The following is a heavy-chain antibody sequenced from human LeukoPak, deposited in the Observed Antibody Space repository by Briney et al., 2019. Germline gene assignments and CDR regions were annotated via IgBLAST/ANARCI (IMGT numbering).Heavy chain of an antibody. V-gene: IGHV4-34*01. D-gene: IGHD5-18*01. CDR1: GGSFSGYY. CDR2: INHSGST. Sequence: SETLSLICAVYGGSFSGYYWSWIRQPPGKGLEWIGEINHSGSTNYNPSLKSRVTISVDTSKNQFSLKLSSVTAADTAVYYCARGGGIQLWLRGFGYWGQGTLVTVSS. CDR3: ARGGGIQLWLRGFGY. J-gene: IGHJ4*02.